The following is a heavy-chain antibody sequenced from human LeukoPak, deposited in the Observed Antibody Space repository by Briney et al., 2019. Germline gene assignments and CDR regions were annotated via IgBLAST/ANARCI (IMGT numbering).Heavy chain of an antibody. CDR1: GYTFTDYY. Sequence: GASVKVSCKASGYTFTDYYIHWVRHAPGRGLEWMGWINPNSGGTNYTQKFQGRVTMTRDTSISTAYMELSRLTSDDTAVYYCARVLARYGNLDYWGQGILVTVSS. J-gene: IGHJ4*02. V-gene: IGHV1-2*02. CDR3: ARVLARYGNLDY. CDR2: INPNSGGT. D-gene: IGHD1-14*01.